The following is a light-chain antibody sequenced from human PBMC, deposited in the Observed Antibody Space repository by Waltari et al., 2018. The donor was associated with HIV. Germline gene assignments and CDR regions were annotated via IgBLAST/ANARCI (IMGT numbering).Light chain of an antibody. V-gene: IGKV4-1*01. CDR1: QSLFYSSNNKDS. CDR3: HQYYSVPFS. CDR2: LAS. Sequence: DIVMTQSPDPLDVSMRERAPLTCNSRQSLFYSSNNKDSLAWYQHKPGQPPKLLVYLASTRDSGVPDRFSGSGSGTDFTLTINNLQAEDVAVYYCHQYYSVPFSFGGGTRVEIK. J-gene: IGKJ4*01.